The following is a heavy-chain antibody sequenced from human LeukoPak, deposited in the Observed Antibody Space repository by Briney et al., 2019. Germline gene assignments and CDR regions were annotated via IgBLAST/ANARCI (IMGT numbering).Heavy chain of an antibody. J-gene: IGHJ4*02. V-gene: IGHV3-33*06. D-gene: IGHD5-12*01. CDR3: AKDRGSGYEPRFDY. CDR1: GFSFSSYG. Sequence: GRSLRLFCAASGFSFSSYGMHWARQPPGKGREWVAGIWYEGSNKYYADSVKGRFTISRANSKNTLYLQMNSLRAEDTAVYYCAKDRGSGYEPRFDYRGQGTLVTVSS. CDR2: IWYEGSNK.